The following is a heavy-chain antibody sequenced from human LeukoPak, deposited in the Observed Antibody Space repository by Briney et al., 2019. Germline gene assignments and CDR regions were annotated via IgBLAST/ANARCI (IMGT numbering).Heavy chain of an antibody. V-gene: IGHV1-2*02. CDR3: ARDCRSGFGYDYVWGSYRYCWFDP. J-gene: IGHJ5*02. Sequence: GASVKVSCKASGYTFTGYYMHWVRQAPGQGLEWMGWINPNSGGTNYAQKLQGRVTMTTDTSTSTAYMELRSLRSDDTAVYYCARDCRSGFGYDYVWGSYRYCWFDPWGQGTLVTVSS. D-gene: IGHD3-16*02. CDR1: GYTFTGYY. CDR2: INPNSGGT.